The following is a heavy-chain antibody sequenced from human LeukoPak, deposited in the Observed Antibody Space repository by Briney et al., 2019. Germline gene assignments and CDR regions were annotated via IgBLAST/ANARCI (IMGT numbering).Heavy chain of an antibody. Sequence: GGSLRLSCEVSGFSLTTYGMLWVRQAPGKGLEWVAFIRCSGINTYYGDSVKGRFTIHRHISKSTLYLQMNSLTTDDTALYFCAKDRPLKGGFDPWGQGSLVIVSS. J-gene: IGHJ5*02. CDR1: GFSLTTYG. D-gene: IGHD3-16*01. CDR3: AKDRPLKGGFDP. CDR2: IRCSGINT. V-gene: IGHV3-30*02.